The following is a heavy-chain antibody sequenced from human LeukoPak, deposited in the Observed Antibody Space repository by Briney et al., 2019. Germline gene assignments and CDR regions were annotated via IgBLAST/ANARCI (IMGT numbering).Heavy chain of an antibody. CDR3: ARDSGGQTHPDDY. Sequence: ASVKVSCKASGYTFTSYGISWVRQAPGQGLEWMGWINPNSGGTNYAQKFQGRVTMTRDTSISTAYMELSRLRSDDTAVYYCARDSGGQTHPDDYWGQGTLVTVSS. D-gene: IGHD1-14*01. CDR1: GYTFTSYG. CDR2: INPNSGGT. J-gene: IGHJ4*02. V-gene: IGHV1-2*02.